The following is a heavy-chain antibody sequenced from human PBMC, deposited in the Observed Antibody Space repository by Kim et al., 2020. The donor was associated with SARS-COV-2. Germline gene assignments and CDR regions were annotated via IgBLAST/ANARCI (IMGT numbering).Heavy chain of an antibody. J-gene: IGHJ5*02. CDR2: INQDGSEK. CDR1: GFNFNTYY. D-gene: IGHD5-12*01. Sequence: GGSLRLSCAASGFNFNTYYMNWVRRAPGKGLEWVANINQDGSEKSYVDSVRGRFTISRDNAQNSLYLLMSSLRVEDTAVYYCSREMYSDYGRFAPWGQGTLVNLSS. CDR3: SREMYSDYGRFAP. V-gene: IGHV3-7*01.